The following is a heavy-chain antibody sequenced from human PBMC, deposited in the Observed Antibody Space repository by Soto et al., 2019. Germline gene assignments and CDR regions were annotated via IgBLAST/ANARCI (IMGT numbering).Heavy chain of an antibody. V-gene: IGHV3-23*01. CDR2: ISGRGDST. CDR3: AKLWFGELAPVDY. Sequence: GGSLRLSCAASGFTFSSYAMSWVRQAPGKGLEWVSSISGRGDSTYDADSVKGRFTISRDNSKNTLYLQMNSLRAEDTAVYYCAKLWFGELAPVDYWGQGTLVTV. D-gene: IGHD3-10*01. CDR1: GFTFSSYA. J-gene: IGHJ4*02.